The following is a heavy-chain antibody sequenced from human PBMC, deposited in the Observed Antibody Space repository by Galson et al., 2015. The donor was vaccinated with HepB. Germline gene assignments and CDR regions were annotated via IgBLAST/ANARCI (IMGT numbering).Heavy chain of an antibody. CDR1: GYTFTSYG. J-gene: IGHJ5*02. V-gene: IGHV1-18*01. CDR2: ISAYNGNT. CDR3: ARSRMVQGVIVDWFDP. Sequence: SVKVSCKASGYTFTSYGISWVRQAPGQGLEWMGWISAYNGNTNYAQKLQGRVTMTTDTSTSTAYMELRSLRSDDTAVYYCARSRMVQGVIVDWFDPWGQGTLATVAS. D-gene: IGHD3-10*01.